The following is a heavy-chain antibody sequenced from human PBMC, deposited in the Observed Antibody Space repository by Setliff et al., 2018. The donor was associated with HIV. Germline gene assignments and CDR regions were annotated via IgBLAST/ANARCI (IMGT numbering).Heavy chain of an antibody. CDR2: IYYSGNT. CDR3: AGSPGVDTNMAFDY. Sequence: SETLSLTCTVSGGFIINNFWSWIRLPPGKGLEYIGYIYYSGNTDYNPSLKSRVTISVDTSRNQFSLKLSSVTAADTAVYYCAGSPGVDTNMAFDYWGQGMLVTVSS. D-gene: IGHD5-18*01. V-gene: IGHV4-59*01. J-gene: IGHJ4*02. CDR1: GGFIINNF.